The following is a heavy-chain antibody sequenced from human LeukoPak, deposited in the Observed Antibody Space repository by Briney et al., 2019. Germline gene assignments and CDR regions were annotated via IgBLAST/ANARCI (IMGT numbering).Heavy chain of an antibody. D-gene: IGHD6-19*01. Sequence: PGGSLTLSRAASGFTFSSYAMSWVRQAPGKGLEWVSAISGSGGSTYYADSVKGRLTISRDNSKNTLYLQMNSLRAEDTAVYYCAKDTKGSSGWYGTLAERLFDYWGQGTLPSVPS. CDR1: GFTFSSYA. V-gene: IGHV3-23*01. CDR2: ISGSGGST. CDR3: AKDTKGSSGWYGTLAERLFDY. J-gene: IGHJ4*02.